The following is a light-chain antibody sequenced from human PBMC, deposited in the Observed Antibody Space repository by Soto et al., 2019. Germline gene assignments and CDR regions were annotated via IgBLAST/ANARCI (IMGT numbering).Light chain of an antibody. CDR2: SAS. Sequence: EIVTTQSPATLSVSPGGRATLSCRASQSISDTLAWYRQKPGQAPRLLIYSASRRATGIPDRFSGSGSGTDFTLTISRLEPEDFAVYYCQQYGSSPFTFGPGTKVDI. V-gene: IGKV3-20*01. CDR1: QSISDT. J-gene: IGKJ3*01. CDR3: QQYGSSPFT.